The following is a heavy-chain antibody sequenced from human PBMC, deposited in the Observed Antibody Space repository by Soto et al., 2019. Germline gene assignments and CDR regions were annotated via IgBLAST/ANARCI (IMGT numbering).Heavy chain of an antibody. J-gene: IGHJ5*02. CDR2: ISAYNGNT. Sequence: QVQLVQSGAEVKKPGASVKVSCKASGYTFTSYGISWVRQAPGQGLEWMGRISAYNGNTNYAQKLQGRVTMTTDTSTNTAYMELRSLRSDDTAVYYCARDRGYNWNYGWFDPWGQGTLVTVSS. V-gene: IGHV1-18*01. CDR1: GYTFTSYG. D-gene: IGHD1-7*01. CDR3: ARDRGYNWNYGWFDP.